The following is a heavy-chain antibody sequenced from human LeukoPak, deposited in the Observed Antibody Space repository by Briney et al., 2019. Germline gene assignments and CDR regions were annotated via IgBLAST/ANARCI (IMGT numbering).Heavy chain of an antibody. J-gene: IGHJ5*02. CDR2: NYSSGST. D-gene: IGHD4-17*01. CDR1: GGSISSGSYY. V-gene: IGHV4-61*02. Sequence: SGTLSLTCTVSGGSISSGSYYWGWIRQPAGKGLEWIGRNYSSGSTNYNPSLKSRVTISLDTSKNQFSLKLSSVTAADTAVYYCARGREVTTGAGWFDPWGQGTLVTVSS. CDR3: ARGREVTTGAGWFDP.